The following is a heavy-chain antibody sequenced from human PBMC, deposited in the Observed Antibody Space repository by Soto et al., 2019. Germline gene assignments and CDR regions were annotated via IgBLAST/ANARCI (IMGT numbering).Heavy chain of an antibody. D-gene: IGHD3-10*01. Sequence: QVQLQESGPGLVKPSQTLSLTCTVSGGSIGSGGYYWSWIRQPPGRGLEWIGFIYSGGSTDYTPSLKSRVTMSFDTSKNQFSLKLSSVTAADTAVYYCARGSGSYYPRYYIDYWGQGTLVTVSS. CDR2: IYSGGST. J-gene: IGHJ4*02. V-gene: IGHV4-31*03. CDR3: ARGSGSYYPRYYIDY. CDR1: GGSIGSGGYY.